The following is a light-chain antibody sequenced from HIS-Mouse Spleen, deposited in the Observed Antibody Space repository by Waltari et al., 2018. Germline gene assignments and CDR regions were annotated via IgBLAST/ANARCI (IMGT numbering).Light chain of an antibody. CDR1: QRVSSSY. CDR2: GAS. V-gene: IGKV3-20*01. CDR3: QQYGSSAWT. Sequence: ESVLTQSPGTLSLSPGERATLPCRASQRVSSSYLAWYQQKPGQAPRLLIYGASSRATGIPDRFSGSGSGTDFTLTISRLEPEDFAVYYCQQYGSSAWTFGQGTKVEIK. J-gene: IGKJ1*01.